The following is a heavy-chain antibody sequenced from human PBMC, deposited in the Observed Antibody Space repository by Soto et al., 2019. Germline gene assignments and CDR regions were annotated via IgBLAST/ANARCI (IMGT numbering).Heavy chain of an antibody. Sequence: GSLRLSCAASRFKFSDYSMNWVRQAPGKGLEWVSSISPRSAYIHYADAVKGRFIISRDDGKNALILQMNSLRAEDTAVYYCATLIKTYYDDSSGYSQDYWGQGTLVTVSS. J-gene: IGHJ4*02. CDR1: RFKFSDYS. V-gene: IGHV3-21*01. D-gene: IGHD3-22*01. CDR2: ISPRSAYI. CDR3: ATLIKTYYDDSSGYSQDY.